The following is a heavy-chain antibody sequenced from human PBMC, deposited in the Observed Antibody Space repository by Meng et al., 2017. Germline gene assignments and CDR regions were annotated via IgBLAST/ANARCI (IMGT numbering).Heavy chain of an antibody. Sequence: IPFKESGPTLVTPTQTLTLTCTFSGFSLSTSGVGVGWIRQPPGKALEWLALIYWDDDKRYSPSLKSRLTITKDTSKNQVVLTMTNMDPVDTATYYCAHSTLGYYDSSGPYFDYWGQGTLVTVSS. CDR3: AHSTLGYYDSSGPYFDY. J-gene: IGHJ4*02. V-gene: IGHV2-5*02. CDR2: IYWDDDK. D-gene: IGHD3-22*01. CDR1: GFSLSTSGVG.